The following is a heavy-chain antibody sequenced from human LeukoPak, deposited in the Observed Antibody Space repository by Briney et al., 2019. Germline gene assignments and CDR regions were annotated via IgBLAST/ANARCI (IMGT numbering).Heavy chain of an antibody. V-gene: IGHV1-18*01. J-gene: IGHJ6*03. D-gene: IGHD1-26*01. CDR1: GYTFTSYG. CDR2: ISAYNGNT. Sequence: ASVKVSCRASGYTFTSYGISWVRQAPGQGLEWMGWISAYNGNTNYAQKLQGRVTMTTDTSTSTAYMELRSLRSDDTAVYYCARVVGASLPGYYYMDVWGKGTTVTVSS. CDR3: ARVVGASLPGYYYMDV.